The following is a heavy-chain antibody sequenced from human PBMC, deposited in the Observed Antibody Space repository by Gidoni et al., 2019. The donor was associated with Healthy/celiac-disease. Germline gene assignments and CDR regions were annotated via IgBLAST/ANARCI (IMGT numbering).Heavy chain of an antibody. D-gene: IGHD3-16*01. CDR2: IWYDGSNK. Sequence: QVQLVESGGGVVQPGRSLRLSCAASGFTFSSYGMHWVRQAPGKGLEWVAVIWYDGSNKYYADSVKGRFTISRDNSKNTLYLQMNSLRAEDTAVYYCARGRGRGSMIPPNEGAFDIWGQGTMVTVSS. V-gene: IGHV3-33*01. CDR3: ARGRGRGSMIPPNEGAFDI. J-gene: IGHJ3*02. CDR1: GFTFSSYG.